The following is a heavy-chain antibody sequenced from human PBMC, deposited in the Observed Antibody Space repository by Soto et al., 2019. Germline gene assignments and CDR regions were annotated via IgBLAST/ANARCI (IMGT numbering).Heavy chain of an antibody. CDR1: GYTFTSYG. J-gene: IGHJ4*02. CDR3: ARAKYSYGFFFGFDY. Sequence: ASVKVACKASGYTFTSYGISWVRQAPGQGLEWMGWISAYNGNTNYAQKLQGRVTMTTDTSTSTAYMELRSLRSDDTAVYYCARAKYSYGFFFGFDYWGQGTLVTVSS. V-gene: IGHV1-18*01. CDR2: ISAYNGNT. D-gene: IGHD5-18*01.